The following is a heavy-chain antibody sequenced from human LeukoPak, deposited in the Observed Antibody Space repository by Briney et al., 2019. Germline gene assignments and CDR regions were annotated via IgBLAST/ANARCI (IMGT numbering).Heavy chain of an antibody. V-gene: IGHV4-31*03. CDR2: IYYSGST. Sequence: SETLSLTCTVSGGSISSGGYYWSWIRQHPGKGLEWIGYIYYSGSTYYNPSLKSRVTISVDTSKNQFSLKLSSVTAADTAVYYCARASGTGSYILDYWGQGTLLTVSP. CDR3: ARASGTGSYILDY. CDR1: GGSISSGGYY. D-gene: IGHD1-26*01. J-gene: IGHJ4*02.